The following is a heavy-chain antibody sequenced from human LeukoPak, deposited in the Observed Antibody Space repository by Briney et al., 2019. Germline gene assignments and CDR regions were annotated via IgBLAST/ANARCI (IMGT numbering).Heavy chain of an antibody. CDR3: ATPSSAVNY. J-gene: IGHJ4*02. V-gene: IGHV3-30*03. D-gene: IGHD6-19*01. CDR1: GFTFSSYG. Sequence: GGSLRLSCAASGFTFSSYGMHWVRQAPGKGLEWVAVISYDGSNKYYADSVKGRFTISRDNSKNTLYLQMNSLRAEDTAVYYCATPSSAVNYWGQGTLVTVSS. CDR2: ISYDGSNK.